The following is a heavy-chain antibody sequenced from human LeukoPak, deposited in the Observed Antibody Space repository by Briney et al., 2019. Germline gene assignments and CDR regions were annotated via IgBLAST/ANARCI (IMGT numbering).Heavy chain of an antibody. J-gene: IGHJ5*02. CDR3: ARSDWFGP. V-gene: IGHV3-74*01. CDR2: IKSDGSST. Sequence: GGSLRLSCVASGFTFSSYWMHWVRQAPGKGLVWVSRIKSDGSSTTYADSVKGRFTISRDNAKNTLYLQMNCLRVEDTAVYYCARSDWFGPWGQGTLVTVSS. CDR1: GFTFSSYW.